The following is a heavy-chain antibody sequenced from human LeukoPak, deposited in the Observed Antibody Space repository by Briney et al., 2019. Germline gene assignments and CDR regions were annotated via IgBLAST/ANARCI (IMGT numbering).Heavy chain of an antibody. V-gene: IGHV3-7*01. CDR3: ARDLPIVVVKANWFDP. CDR1: GFTFSILD. J-gene: IGHJ5*02. CDR2: IKQDGSEK. Sequence: PGGSLRLSCAASGFTFSILDMSWVRQAPGKGLEWVANIKQDGSEKYYVDSVKGRFTISRDNAKNSLYLQMNSLRAEDTAVYYCARDLPIVVVKANWFDPWGQGTLVTVSS. D-gene: IGHD2-15*01.